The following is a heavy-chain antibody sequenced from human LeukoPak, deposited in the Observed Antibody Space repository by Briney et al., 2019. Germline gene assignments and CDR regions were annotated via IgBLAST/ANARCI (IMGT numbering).Heavy chain of an antibody. Sequence: GGSLRLSCAASGFTFSSYWMSWVRQAPGKGLVWVSRINSDGINTSYADSVKGRFTISRDNAKNTLYLQMNSLRAEDTAVYYCAKDHVAVAGSYYYYYMDVWGKGTTVTVYS. CDR1: GFTFSSYW. CDR3: AKDHVAVAGSYYYYYMDV. D-gene: IGHD6-19*01. CDR2: INSDGINT. V-gene: IGHV3-74*01. J-gene: IGHJ6*03.